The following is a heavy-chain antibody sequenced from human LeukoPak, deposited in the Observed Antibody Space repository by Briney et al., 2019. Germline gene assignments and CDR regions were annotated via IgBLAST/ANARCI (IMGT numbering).Heavy chain of an antibody. J-gene: IGHJ3*02. Sequence: ASVKVSCKASGYTFPRYVINWVRQATGKGLEWMGRVNPKSGHTGYAQKFQGRLTMTRNTSISTAYMELSSLRSEDTAVYYCASARTYCGGDCYSGDAFDIWGQGTMVTVSS. CDR2: VNPKSGHT. CDR3: ASARTYCGGDCYSGDAFDI. CDR1: GYTFPRYV. D-gene: IGHD2-21*02. V-gene: IGHV1-8*01.